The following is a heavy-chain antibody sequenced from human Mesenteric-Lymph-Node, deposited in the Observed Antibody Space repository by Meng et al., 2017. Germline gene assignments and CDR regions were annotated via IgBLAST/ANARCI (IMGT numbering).Heavy chain of an antibody. CDR1: GYTFTGYY. CDR2: INPNSGGT. D-gene: IGHD3-10*01. CDR3: ARDSVPMAVRFDP. V-gene: IGHV1-2*06. J-gene: IGHJ5*02. Sequence: QVQRVQAWARVKTPGASVKVSCKASGYTFTGYYMHWVRQAPGQGLEWMGRINPNSGGTNYAQKFQGRVTMTRDTSISTAYMELSRLRSDDTAVYYCARDSVPMAVRFDPWGQGTLVTAPQ.